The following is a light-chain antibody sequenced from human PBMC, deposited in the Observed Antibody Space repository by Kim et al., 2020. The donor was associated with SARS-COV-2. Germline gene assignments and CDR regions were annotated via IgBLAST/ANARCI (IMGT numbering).Light chain of an antibody. CDR3: QSYDSSNHVV. V-gene: IGLV6-57*03. Sequence: KGVTDPWARSSGCGASNWVEWYQQRPGRAGTTVIYEDNQRPSGVPDRFSGSIDSSSNSAALTISGLKTEDEADYYCQSYDSSNHVVFGGGTQLTVL. CDR2: EDN. J-gene: IGLJ2*01. CDR1: SGCGASNW.